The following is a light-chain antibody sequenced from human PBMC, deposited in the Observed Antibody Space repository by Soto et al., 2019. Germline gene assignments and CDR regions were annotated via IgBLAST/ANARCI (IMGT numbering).Light chain of an antibody. CDR3: QQYNKWPPIT. CDR1: RGISSY. Sequence: DIQLTQSASSLSPSVGQRITITCQLSRGISSYLAWYQQKPGKAPKLLIYAASTLQSGVPSRFSGSGSGTDFTLTIGSLQAEDSAVYYCQQYNKWPPITFGQGTRLEIK. J-gene: IGKJ5*01. V-gene: IGKV1-9*01. CDR2: AAS.